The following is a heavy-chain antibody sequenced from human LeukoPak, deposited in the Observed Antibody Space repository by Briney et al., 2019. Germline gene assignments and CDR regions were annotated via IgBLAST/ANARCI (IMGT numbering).Heavy chain of an antibody. D-gene: IGHD3-3*01. J-gene: IGHJ4*02. CDR2: IYHSGIT. Sequence: PSQTLSLTCAVSGGSISSGGYSWSWIRQPPGKGPEWIGYIYHSGITYYNPSLKSRVTMSLDRSKNQFSLKLTSVTAADTAVYYCARRVVAIFYFDYWGQGALVTASS. V-gene: IGHV4-30-2*01. CDR1: GGSISSGGYS. CDR3: ARRVVAIFYFDY.